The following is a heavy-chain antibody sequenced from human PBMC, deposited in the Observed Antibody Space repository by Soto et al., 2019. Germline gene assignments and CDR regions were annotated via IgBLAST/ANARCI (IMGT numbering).Heavy chain of an antibody. J-gene: IGHJ4*02. V-gene: IGHV3-30-3*01. CDR1: GFTFSNYT. Sequence: GGSLRLSCAASGFTFSNYTIHWVRQAPGRGLEWVAVMSYDESDEYYANSVKGRFTVSRDKSKNTLYLQMNSLRSEDKAVYYCARQDTALDYWGQGTLVTVSS. CDR2: MSYDESDE. D-gene: IGHD2-15*01. CDR3: ARQDTALDY.